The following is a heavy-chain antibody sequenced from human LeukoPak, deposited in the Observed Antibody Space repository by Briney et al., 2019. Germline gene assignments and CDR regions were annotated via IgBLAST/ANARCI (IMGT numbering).Heavy chain of an antibody. D-gene: IGHD3-22*01. CDR3: SRSAYYDGSGNNYDY. J-gene: IGHJ4*02. CDR2: ISDGGSTT. V-gene: IGHV3-74*01. CDR1: GFTFSSYW. Sequence: GGSLRLSCAASGFTFSSYWMHWVRQAPGKGLVWVSRISDGGSTTTYADSVKGRFTISRDNAKNTLYLQMNGLRAEDTAVYYCSRSAYYDGSGNNYDYWGQGTLVTVSS.